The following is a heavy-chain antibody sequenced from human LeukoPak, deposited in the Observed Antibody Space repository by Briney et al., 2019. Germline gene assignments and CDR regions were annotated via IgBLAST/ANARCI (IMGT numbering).Heavy chain of an antibody. D-gene: IGHD2-15*01. CDR1: GYTFTSYG. J-gene: IGHJ4*02. V-gene: IGHV1-18*01. CDR2: ISAYNGNT. CDR3: ARDIVVVVAARTISFDY. Sequence: ASVKVSCKASGYTFTSYGISWVRQAPGQGLEWMGWISAYNGNTNYTQKLQGRVTMTTDTSTSTAYMELRSLRSDDTAVYYCARDIVVVVAARTISFDYWGQGTLVTISS.